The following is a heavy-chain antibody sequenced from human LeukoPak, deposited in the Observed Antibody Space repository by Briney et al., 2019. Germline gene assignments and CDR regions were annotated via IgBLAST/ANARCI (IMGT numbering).Heavy chain of an antibody. CDR3: IRDLGLSHAYGAFDV. V-gene: IGHV3-13*01. D-gene: IGHD3-16*01. CDR2: IGNEGST. Sequence: GGSLRLSCAASGFTFSLYDMHWVRHATGKSLEWVSGIGNEGSTFYPGSLKGRFTISRDNAKNSLYLQMNSLSAEDTAVYYCIRDLGLSHAYGAFDVWGQGALVTVSS. CDR1: GFTFSLYD. J-gene: IGHJ3*01.